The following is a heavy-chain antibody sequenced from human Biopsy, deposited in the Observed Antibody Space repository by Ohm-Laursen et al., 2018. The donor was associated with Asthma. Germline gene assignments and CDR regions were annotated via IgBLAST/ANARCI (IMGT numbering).Heavy chain of an antibody. CDR2: INAVDGNT. D-gene: IGHD3-9*01. V-gene: IGHV1-3*01. CDR3: ARTYYDFLTGQVNDAFAL. CDR1: GYTFIHFA. Sequence: ASVKVSCKASGYTFIHFAIHWVRQAPGRRLEWMGWINAVDGNTKYSQKFQGRVTITRDTSASTAYMDLRSLRSEDTAMYYCARTYYDFLTGQVNDAFALWGQGTMVTVSS. J-gene: IGHJ3*01.